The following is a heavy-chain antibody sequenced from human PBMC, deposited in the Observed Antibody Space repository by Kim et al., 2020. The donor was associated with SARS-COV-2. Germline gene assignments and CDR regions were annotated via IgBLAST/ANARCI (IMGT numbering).Heavy chain of an antibody. D-gene: IGHD2-21*01. V-gene: IGHV3-53*01. J-gene: IGHJ4*02. CDR3: ARARYSPGYFDY. Sequence: YYPDSANGLFTNSIDNSKNTLYLQMNSLTAEDTAVYYCARARYSPGYFDYWGQGTLVTVSS.